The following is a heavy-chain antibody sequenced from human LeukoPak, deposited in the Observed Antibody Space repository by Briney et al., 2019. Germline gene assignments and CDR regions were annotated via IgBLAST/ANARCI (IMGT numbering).Heavy chain of an antibody. Sequence: GGSPRLSCAASGFTFSNAWMSWVRQAPGKGLEWVGRIKSKTDGGTTDYAAPVKGRFTISRDDSKNTLYLQMNSLKTEDTAVYYCTTGPLITYYYDSSGFFHKDFDYWGQGTLVTVSS. D-gene: IGHD3-22*01. CDR2: IKSKTDGGTT. CDR1: GFTFSNAW. J-gene: IGHJ4*02. V-gene: IGHV3-15*01. CDR3: TTGPLITYYYDSSGFFHKDFDY.